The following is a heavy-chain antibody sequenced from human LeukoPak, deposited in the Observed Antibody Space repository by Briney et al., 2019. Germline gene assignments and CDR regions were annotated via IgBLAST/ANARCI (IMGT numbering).Heavy chain of an antibody. CDR2: ISSSGSTI. CDR1: GFTFSSYE. CDR3: ARDGGSGSYRGYYFDY. V-gene: IGHV3-48*03. Sequence: PGGSLRLSCAASGFTFSSYEMNWVRQAPGKGLEWVSYISSSGSTIYYADSVKGRFTISRDNSKNTLYLQMNSLRAEDTAVYYCARDGGSGSYRGYYFDYWGQGTLVTVSS. D-gene: IGHD1-26*01. J-gene: IGHJ4*02.